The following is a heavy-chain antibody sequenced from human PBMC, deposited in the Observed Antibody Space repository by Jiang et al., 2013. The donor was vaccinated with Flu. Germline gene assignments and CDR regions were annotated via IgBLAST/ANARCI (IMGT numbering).Heavy chain of an antibody. J-gene: IGHJ4*02. V-gene: IGHV1-46*01. D-gene: IGHD3-22*01. Sequence: EVRKPGLSESSCKASGYNVRNYYLHWVRQAPGQGLEWMGVIDPSGGSTEYAQRLQDRVTMTRDTSISTAYMELSRLRSDDTAVYYCARAYYYDSSAYYFDYWGQGTLVTVSS. CDR2: IDPSGGST. CDR3: ARAYYYDSSAYYFDY. CDR1: GYNVRNYY.